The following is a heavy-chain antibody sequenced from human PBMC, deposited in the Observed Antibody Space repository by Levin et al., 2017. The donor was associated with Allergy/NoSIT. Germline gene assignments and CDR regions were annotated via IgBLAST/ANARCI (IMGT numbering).Heavy chain of an antibody. V-gene: IGHV3-43*01. CDR3: SRGSGGTTSFDN. CDR2: ITWDGGRT. J-gene: IGHJ4*02. CDR1: GFIFEDYT. Sequence: PGGSLRLSCAASGFIFEDYTMHWVRQAPGKGLEWVSLITWDGGRTYYADSVKGRFTISRDNRKNSLYLEMNSLTIEDTALYYCSRGSGGTTSFDNWGQGALVFVSS. D-gene: IGHD4-17*01.